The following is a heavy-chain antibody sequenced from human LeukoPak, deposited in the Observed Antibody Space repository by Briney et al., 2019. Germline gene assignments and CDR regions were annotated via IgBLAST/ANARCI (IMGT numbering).Heavy chain of an antibody. V-gene: IGHV1-2*02. D-gene: IGHD2-2*01. Sequence: ASVKVSCKASGYTFTTYGMNWVRQAPGQGLEWMGWINPKSGGTNYAQKFQGRVTMTRDTSISTAYMELSRLRSDDTAVYYCAREPLPAAYYYYYYMDVWGKGTTVTVSS. CDR1: GYTFTTYG. CDR3: AREPLPAAYYYYYYMDV. J-gene: IGHJ6*03. CDR2: INPKSGGT.